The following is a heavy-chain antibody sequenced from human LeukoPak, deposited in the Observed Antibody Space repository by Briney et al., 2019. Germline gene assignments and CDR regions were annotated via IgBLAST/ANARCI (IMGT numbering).Heavy chain of an antibody. CDR1: GFTFSSYA. CDR2: ISSSGGSI. J-gene: IGHJ6*02. V-gene: IGHV3-11*01. CDR3: ARCGREDIIPYYYGMDV. Sequence: GGSLRLSCAASGFTFSSYAMSWIRQAPGKGLEWVSYISSSGGSIYYADSVKGRFTISRDNAKNSLYLQMNSLRAEDTAVYYCARCGREDIIPYYYGMDVWGQGTTVTVSS. D-gene: IGHD3-10*01.